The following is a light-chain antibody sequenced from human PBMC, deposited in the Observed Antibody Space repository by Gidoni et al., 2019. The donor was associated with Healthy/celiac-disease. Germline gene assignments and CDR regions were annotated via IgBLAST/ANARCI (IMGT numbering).Light chain of an antibody. CDR3: QQLNSYPLIT. V-gene: IGKV1-9*01. J-gene: IGKJ5*01. Sequence: DIQLTQSPSFLSASVGDRVTITCWASQGISSYLAWYQQKPGKAPKLLIYAASTLQSGVQSRFSGSGSGTEFTLTISSLQPEDFATYYCQQLNSYPLITFGQGTRLEIK. CDR1: QGISSY. CDR2: AAS.